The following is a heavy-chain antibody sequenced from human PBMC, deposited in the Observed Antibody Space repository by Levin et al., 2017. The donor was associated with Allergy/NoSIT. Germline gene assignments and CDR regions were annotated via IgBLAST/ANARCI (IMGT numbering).Heavy chain of an antibody. CDR1: GGSISSGGYY. CDR2: IYYSGST. Sequence: SETLSLTCTVSGGSISSGGYYWSWIRQHPGKGLEWIGYIYYSGSTYYNPSLKSRVTISVDTSKNQFSLKLSSVTAADTAVYYCARDTMWAFDYWGQGTLVTVSS. D-gene: IGHD3-10*02. J-gene: IGHJ4*02. CDR3: ARDTMWAFDY. V-gene: IGHV4-31*03.